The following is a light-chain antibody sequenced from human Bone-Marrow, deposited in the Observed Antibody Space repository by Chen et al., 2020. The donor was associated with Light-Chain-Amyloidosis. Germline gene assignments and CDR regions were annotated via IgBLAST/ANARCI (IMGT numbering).Light chain of an antibody. CDR3: AAWDDSLSGVV. CDR2: RNN. J-gene: IGLJ2*01. Sequence: QSVLTQPPSASGTPGQRVTISCSGSSSNIGSNYVYWYQQRPGTAPKLLIYRNNQRPSGVPDRFSGSKSGPSASLTISGLPSEDEADYYCAAWDDSLSGVVFGGWTKLTVL. CDR1: SSNIGSNY. V-gene: IGLV1-47*01.